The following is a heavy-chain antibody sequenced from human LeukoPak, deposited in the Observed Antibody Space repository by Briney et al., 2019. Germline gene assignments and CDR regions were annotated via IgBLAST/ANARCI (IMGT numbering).Heavy chain of an antibody. CDR2: LSASGFNT. CDR3: ARAIGSSGWSDY. V-gene: IGHV3-23*01. Sequence: GGSLRLSCAASGFIFSTYAMTWLRQAPGKGLEWVSALSASGFNTYYADSVKGRFTISRDNFKNTLYLQMNSLRAEDTAVYYCARAIGSSGWSDYWGQGTLVTVSS. CDR1: GFIFSTYA. D-gene: IGHD6-19*01. J-gene: IGHJ4*02.